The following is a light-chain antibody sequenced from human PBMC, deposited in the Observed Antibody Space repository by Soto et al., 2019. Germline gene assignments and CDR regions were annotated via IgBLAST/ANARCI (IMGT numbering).Light chain of an antibody. CDR2: QAS. CDR3: QQYNGYFIT. CDR1: QSINNW. J-gene: IGKJ4*01. V-gene: IGKV1-5*03. Sequence: DLQMTQSPSTLSAFVGDRVTITCRASQSINNWLAWYQQKPGKAPKLLIYQASTLESGVPSRFSGSASGTEFTLSISSLQPDDFATYYCQQYNGYFITFRGGTKVEIK.